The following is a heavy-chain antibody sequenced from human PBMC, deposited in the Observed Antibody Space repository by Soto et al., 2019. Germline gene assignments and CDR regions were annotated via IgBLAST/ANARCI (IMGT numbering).Heavy chain of an antibody. CDR3: AKGSGVQWLVFDY. CDR2: ITASGSAT. CDR1: GFTFRKHA. J-gene: IGHJ4*02. Sequence: GGSLRLSCAASGFTFRKHAMTWVRQAPGQGLEYVSSITASGSATFYADSVKGRFTISRDNSKNTLYLQMNSLRAEDTAVYSCAKGSGVQWLVFDYWGQGTLVTVSS. D-gene: IGHD6-19*01. V-gene: IGHV3-23*01.